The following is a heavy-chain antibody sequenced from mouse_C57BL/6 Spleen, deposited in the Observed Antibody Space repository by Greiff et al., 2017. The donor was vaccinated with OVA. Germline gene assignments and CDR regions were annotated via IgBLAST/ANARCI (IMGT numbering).Heavy chain of an antibody. V-gene: IGHV3-6*01. CDR2: ISYDGSN. Sequence: EVQLVESGPGLVKPSQSLSLTCSVTGYSITSGYYWNWIRQFPGNKLEWMGYISYDGSNNYNPSLKNRISITRDTSKNQFFLKLNSVTTEDTATYYCARVGGWYFDVWGTGTTVTVSS. CDR3: ARVGGWYFDV. J-gene: IGHJ1*03. CDR1: GYSITSGYY.